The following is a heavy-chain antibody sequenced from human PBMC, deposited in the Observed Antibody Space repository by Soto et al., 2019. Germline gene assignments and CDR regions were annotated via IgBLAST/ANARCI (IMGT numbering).Heavy chain of an antibody. J-gene: IGHJ5*02. D-gene: IGHD3-22*01. V-gene: IGHV3-9*01. CDR1: GFTFDDYA. Sequence: GGSLRLSCAASGFTFDDYAMHWVRQAPGKGLEWVSGITWNSGDITYTGSVKGRFSISRDNAENTLYLHMNSLRPEDTALYYCARSRGLRSRPLDLCGQGTLVTV. CDR2: ITWNSGDI. CDR3: ARSRGLRSRPLDL.